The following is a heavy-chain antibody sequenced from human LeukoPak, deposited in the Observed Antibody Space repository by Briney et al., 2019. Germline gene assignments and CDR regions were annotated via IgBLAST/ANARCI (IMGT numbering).Heavy chain of an antibody. Sequence: PGGSLRLSCAASGFTFSSYAMSWVRQAPGKGLEWVSAISGSGGSTYYADSVKGRFTISRDNSKNTLYLQMNSLRAEDTAVYYCAKDEYSSSSPNYYYYYYMDVWGKGTTVTVSS. CDR1: GFTFSSYA. J-gene: IGHJ6*03. D-gene: IGHD6-6*01. CDR2: ISGSGGST. V-gene: IGHV3-23*01. CDR3: AKDEYSSSSPNYYYYYYMDV.